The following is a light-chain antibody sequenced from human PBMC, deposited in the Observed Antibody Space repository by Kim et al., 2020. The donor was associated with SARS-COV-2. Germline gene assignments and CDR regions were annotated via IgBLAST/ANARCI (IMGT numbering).Light chain of an antibody. V-gene: IGLV3-21*04. J-gene: IGLJ3*02. CDR3: QVWDSSSDHRV. Sequence: SYELTQPPSVSVAPGKTARITCGGNNIGSNSVHWYQQKPGQAPVLVIYYDSDRPSGIPERFSGSNSGNTATLTISRVEAGDEADYYCQVWDSSSDHRVFG. CDR1: NIGSNS. CDR2: YDS.